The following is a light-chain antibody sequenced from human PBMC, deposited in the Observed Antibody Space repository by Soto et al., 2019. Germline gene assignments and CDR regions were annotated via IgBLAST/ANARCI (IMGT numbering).Light chain of an antibody. CDR2: GAS. V-gene: IGKV3-20*01. CDR1: QSVSSSY. Sequence: EIVLTQSPGTLSLSLGERATLSCRASQSVSSSYLAWYQQNRGQAPRLLIYGASSRAPGIPDRFGGSGSGTDFTLTISRLEPEDFAVYYCQQYGSSRWTFGQGTKVEIK. CDR3: QQYGSSRWT. J-gene: IGKJ1*01.